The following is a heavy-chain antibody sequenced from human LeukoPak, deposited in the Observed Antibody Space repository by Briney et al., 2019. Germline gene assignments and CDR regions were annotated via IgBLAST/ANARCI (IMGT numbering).Heavy chain of an antibody. CDR2: IHTSGST. D-gene: IGHD1-26*01. CDR1: GASISHYY. V-gene: IGHV4-4*09. CDR3: ARLGSYHDF. Sequence: SETLSLTCTVSGASISHYYWSWIRQTPEKGLEWMGHIHTSGSTYYPSLKSRLTMSIDTSTNQLSLKLTSVTAADTAVYFCARLGSYHDFWGLGALVTVSS. J-gene: IGHJ4*02.